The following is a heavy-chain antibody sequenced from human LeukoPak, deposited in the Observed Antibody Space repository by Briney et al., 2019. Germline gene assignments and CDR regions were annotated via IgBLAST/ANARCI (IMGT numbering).Heavy chain of an antibody. CDR2: ISSSSSYI. J-gene: IGHJ4*02. D-gene: IGHD6-13*01. CDR1: GFTFSSYA. Sequence: GGSLRLSCAASGFTFSSYAMNWVRQAPGKGLEWVSSISSSSSYIYYADSVKGRFTISRDNAKNSLYLQMNSLRAEDTAVYYCARDRPHPVYIAAAGTLDYWGQGTLVTVSS. CDR3: ARDRPHPVYIAAAGTLDY. V-gene: IGHV3-21*01.